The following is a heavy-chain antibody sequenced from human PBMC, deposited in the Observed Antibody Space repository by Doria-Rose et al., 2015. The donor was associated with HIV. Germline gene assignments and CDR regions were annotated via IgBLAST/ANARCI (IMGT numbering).Heavy chain of an antibody. CDR3: ARIKSSRWYHKYYFDF. V-gene: IGHV2-26*01. J-gene: IGHJ4*02. CDR2: IFSDDER. D-gene: IGHD6-13*01. Sequence: ESGPVLVKPTETLTLTCTVSGVSLSSPGMGVSWIRQPPGKALEWLANIFSDDERSYYTSLKSRLTIARCTSKSQVVLTMTDMDPVDTATYYCARIKSSRWYHKYYFDFWGQGTLVIVSA. CDR1: GVSLSSPGMG.